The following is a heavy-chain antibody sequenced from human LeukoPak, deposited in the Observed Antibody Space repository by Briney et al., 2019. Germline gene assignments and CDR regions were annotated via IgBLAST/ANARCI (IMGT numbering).Heavy chain of an antibody. J-gene: IGHJ4*02. Sequence: APVKVSCKASGGTFSSYAISWVRQAPGQGLEWMGGIIPIFGTANYAQKFQGRVTITADESTSTAYMELSSLRSEDTAVYYCAGNYYGSGSYPDYWGQGTLVTVSS. CDR1: GGTFSSYA. CDR3: AGNYYGSGSYPDY. D-gene: IGHD3-10*01. V-gene: IGHV1-69*01. CDR2: IIPIFGTA.